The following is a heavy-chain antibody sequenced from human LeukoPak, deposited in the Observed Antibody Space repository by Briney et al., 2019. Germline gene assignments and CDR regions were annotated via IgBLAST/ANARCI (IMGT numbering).Heavy chain of an antibody. Sequence: SETLSLTCAVYGGSFSEYYWSWIRQSPGKGLEWIGEINPTGSTNYNPSLKSRITISTDTSKSQFSLQLSSVTAADTALYHCASANGAHLSWGQGTLVTVSS. CDR1: GGSFSEYY. CDR3: ASANGAHLS. D-gene: IGHD2-8*01. J-gene: IGHJ5*02. V-gene: IGHV4-34*01. CDR2: INPTGST.